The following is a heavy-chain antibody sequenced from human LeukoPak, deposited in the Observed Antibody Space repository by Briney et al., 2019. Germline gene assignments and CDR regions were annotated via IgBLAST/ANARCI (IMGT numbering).Heavy chain of an antibody. CDR2: ISYDGSNK. CDR3: AKGRPYDY. J-gene: IGHJ4*02. V-gene: IGHV3-30*18. Sequence: GGSLRLSCAASGFTFSSYGMHWVRQAPGKGLEWVAVISYDGSNKYYADSVKGRFTISRDNSKNTLYLQMNSLRVEDTAVYYCAKGRPYDYWGQGTLVTVSS. CDR1: GFTFSSYG.